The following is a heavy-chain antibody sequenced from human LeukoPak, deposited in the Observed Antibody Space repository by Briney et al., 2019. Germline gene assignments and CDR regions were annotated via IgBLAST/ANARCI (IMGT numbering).Heavy chain of an antibody. CDR3: AREGRVVVTAFLDY. J-gene: IGHJ4*02. CDR1: GFTFRSYE. D-gene: IGHD2-21*02. CDR2: ISSSGRTM. Sequence: PGGSLRLSCAASGFTFRSYEMNWVRQAPGEGLEWISYISSSGRTMYYADSVKGRFTISRDNTKNSLYLQMNSLRAEDTAVYYCAREGRVVVTAFLDYWGQGSLVTVSS. V-gene: IGHV3-48*03.